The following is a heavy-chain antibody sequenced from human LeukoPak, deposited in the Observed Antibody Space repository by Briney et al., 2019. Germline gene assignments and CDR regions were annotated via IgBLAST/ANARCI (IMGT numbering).Heavy chain of an antibody. V-gene: IGHV3-23*01. D-gene: IGHD3-3*01. Sequence: GGSLRLSCAASGFPFRSYAMRWVRQAPAKGLTWVSAISGSGGNTYYADSVKGRFTISRDNSKNTLYLQMTSLIAEDTAVYYSADLFTIRNWFDPWGQGTLVTVSS. CDR3: ADLFTIRNWFDP. J-gene: IGHJ5*02. CDR1: GFPFRSYA. CDR2: ISGSGGNT.